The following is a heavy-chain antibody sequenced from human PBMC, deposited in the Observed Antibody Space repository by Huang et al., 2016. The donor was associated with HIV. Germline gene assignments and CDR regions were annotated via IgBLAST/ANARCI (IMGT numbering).Heavy chain of an antibody. CDR1: GGSFRNLA. V-gene: IGHV1-69*01. CDR3: ATVDYYDTSGPQRGYFDN. CDR2: ISQNLRTA. D-gene: IGHD3-22*01. Sequence: QVQLVQSGAEVKKPGSSVKVSCKASGGSFRNLAIGWVRQAPGQGLEWMGGISQNLRTANYAQKFQGRVTIIADESTSTAYMELSSLRSEDTAVYYCATVDYYDTSGPQRGYFDNWGQGTLVTVSS. J-gene: IGHJ4*02.